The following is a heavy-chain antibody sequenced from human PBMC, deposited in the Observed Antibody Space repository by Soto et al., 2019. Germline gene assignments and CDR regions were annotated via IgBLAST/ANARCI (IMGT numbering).Heavy chain of an antibody. Sequence: HLVQSEAEVKKPGASVKVSCKASGYSFTSRGINWVRQAPGQGLEWMGWISTYDGNTKYAQKLQGRVTMTTDTSTSTAYMELRSLTSNDTAVYYCARAFRFYLGMDVWGQGTTVTVS. V-gene: IGHV1-18*01. CDR1: GYSFTSRG. CDR2: ISTYDGNT. J-gene: IGHJ6*02. D-gene: IGHD3-16*01. CDR3: ARAFRFYLGMDV.